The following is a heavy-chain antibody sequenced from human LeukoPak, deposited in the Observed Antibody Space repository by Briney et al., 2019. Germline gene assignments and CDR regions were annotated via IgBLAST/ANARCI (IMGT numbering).Heavy chain of an antibody. V-gene: IGHV3-48*01. Sequence: GGTLRLSCAASGFTFSSYGMSWVRQAPGKGLEWVSYISSSSSTIYYADSVKGRFTISRDNAKNSLYLQMNSLRAEDTAVYYCARGPNYYDSSGYYIDYWGQGTLVTVSS. CDR2: ISSSSSTI. CDR1: GFTFSSYG. CDR3: ARGPNYYDSSGYYIDY. J-gene: IGHJ4*02. D-gene: IGHD3-22*01.